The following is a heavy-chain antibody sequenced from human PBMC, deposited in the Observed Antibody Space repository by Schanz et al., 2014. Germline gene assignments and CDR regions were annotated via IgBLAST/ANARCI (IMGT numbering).Heavy chain of an antibody. CDR2: ISRDGTTS. V-gene: IGHV3-48*04. D-gene: IGHD7-27*01. Sequence: EVQLVESGGGLVKPGGSLRLSCAASGSTFSNYWMTWVRQAPGKGLEWLSYISRDGTTSYYADSVKGRFTISRDNAKNSLYLEMTSLRGEDTAVYYCARENLNWEAFDIWGQGTVVTVSS. CDR1: GSTFSNYW. CDR3: ARENLNWEAFDI. J-gene: IGHJ3*02.